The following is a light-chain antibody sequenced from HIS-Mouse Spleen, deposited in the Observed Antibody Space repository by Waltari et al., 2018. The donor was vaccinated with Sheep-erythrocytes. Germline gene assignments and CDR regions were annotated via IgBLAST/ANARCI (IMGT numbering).Light chain of an antibody. V-gene: IGLV2-11*01. Sequence: HSALTQPRSVSGSPGQSVTISCTGTSSDVGGYNYVSWYQQHPGKAPKHMIYDVSKRPSGVPDRFSGSKSGTTASLTISGLQAEDEADYYCCSYAGSYNYVFGTGTKVTVL. CDR2: DVS. CDR3: CSYAGSYNYV. CDR1: SSDVGGYNY. J-gene: IGLJ1*01.